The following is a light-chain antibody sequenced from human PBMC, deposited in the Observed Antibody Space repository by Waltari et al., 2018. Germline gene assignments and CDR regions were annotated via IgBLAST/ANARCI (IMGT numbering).Light chain of an antibody. V-gene: IGLV2-14*01. J-gene: IGLJ2*01. Sequence: QSALTQPVSVSGSPGQSLTISCTGPYRDVGGYNYVSWYQQFPGEAPRLIIYDVTNRPSGVSSRFSGSKSGDTASLTISGLQTEDEADYYCSSYTSSSTLKLFGGGTKLTVL. CDR2: DVT. CDR1: YRDVGGYNY. CDR3: SSYTSSSTLKL.